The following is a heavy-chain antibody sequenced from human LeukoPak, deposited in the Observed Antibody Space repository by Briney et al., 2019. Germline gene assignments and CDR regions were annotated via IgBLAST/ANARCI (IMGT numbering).Heavy chain of an antibody. CDR2: IYTSGGT. J-gene: IGHJ4*02. D-gene: IGHD3-22*01. Sequence: SETLSPTCTVSGGSISSYYWSWIRQPAGKGLEWIGRIYTSGGTNYNPSLKSRVTMSVDTSKNQFSLKLSSVTAADTAVYYCARLGDSSGYYLSTYFDYWGQGTLVTVSS. V-gene: IGHV4-4*07. CDR3: ARLGDSSGYYLSTYFDY. CDR1: GGSISSYY.